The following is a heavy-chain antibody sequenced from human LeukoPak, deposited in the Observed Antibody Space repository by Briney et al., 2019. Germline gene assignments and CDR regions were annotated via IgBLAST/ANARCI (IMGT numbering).Heavy chain of an antibody. Sequence: SETLSLTCAVYGGSFSGYYWSWIRQPPGKGLEWIGEINHSGSTNYNPSLKSRVTISVDTSKNQFSLKLSSVTAADMAVYYCARHTRYCSGGSCYTRRFKFDYWGQGTLVTVSS. D-gene: IGHD2-15*01. V-gene: IGHV4-34*01. CDR3: ARHTRYCSGGSCYTRRFKFDY. CDR1: GGSFSGYY. CDR2: INHSGST. J-gene: IGHJ4*02.